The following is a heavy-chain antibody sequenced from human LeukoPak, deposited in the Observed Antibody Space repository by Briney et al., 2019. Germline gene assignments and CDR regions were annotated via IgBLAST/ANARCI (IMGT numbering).Heavy chain of an antibody. Sequence: SETLSLTCAVYGGSFSGYYWSWIRQPPGKRLEWIGEINHSGSTNYNPSLKSRVTISVDTSNNQFSLKLSSVTAADTAVYSCARGRSMVVINYYYYDMDVWGQGTTVTVSS. D-gene: IGHD3-22*01. CDR2: INHSGST. V-gene: IGHV4-34*01. CDR3: ARGRSMVVINYYYYDMDV. CDR1: GGSFSGYY. J-gene: IGHJ6*02.